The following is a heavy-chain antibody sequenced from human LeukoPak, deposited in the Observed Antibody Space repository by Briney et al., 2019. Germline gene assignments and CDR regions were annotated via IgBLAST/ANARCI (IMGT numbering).Heavy chain of an antibody. CDR2: IYTSGST. CDR1: GGSISSYY. V-gene: IGHV4-4*07. J-gene: IGHJ6*03. Sequence: SETLSLTCTVSGGSISSYYWSWIRQPAGKGLEWIGRIYTSGSTNYNPSLKSRVTISVDKSKNQFSLKLSSVTAADTAVYYCAREIQLALNYYYMDAWGKGTTVTVSS. D-gene: IGHD6-6*01. CDR3: AREIQLALNYYYMDA.